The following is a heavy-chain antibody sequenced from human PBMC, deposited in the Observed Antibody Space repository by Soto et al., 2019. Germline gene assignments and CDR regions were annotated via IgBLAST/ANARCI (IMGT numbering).Heavy chain of an antibody. CDR3: AFMDFWSDKKVDDY. V-gene: IGHV4-31*03. CDR1: GGSISSGGYY. J-gene: IGHJ4*02. D-gene: IGHD3-3*01. CDR2: IYYSGST. Sequence: QVQLQESDPGLVKPSQTLSLTCTVSGGSISSGGYYWSWIRQHPGKGLEWIGYIYYSGSTYYNPSLKSRVTISVDTSKNQFSLKLSSVTAADTAVYYCAFMDFWSDKKVDDYWGQGTLVTVSS.